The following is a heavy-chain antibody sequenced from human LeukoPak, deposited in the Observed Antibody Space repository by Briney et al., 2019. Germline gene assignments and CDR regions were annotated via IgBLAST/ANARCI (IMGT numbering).Heavy chain of an antibody. V-gene: IGHV3-23*01. D-gene: IGHD3-22*01. Sequence: GGSLGFSCAASGFTFSSYSMNWVRQAPGKGLEWVASMCGTAGCTFYPDSVKGRFTISRDNSKNVLYLRMNSLTAEDTAIYYCAKDRPNFHENSGHYYRRDGDSWGQGTLVTVSS. CDR1: GFTFSSYS. CDR2: MCGTAGCT. J-gene: IGHJ5*01. CDR3: AKDRPNFHENSGHYYRRDGDS.